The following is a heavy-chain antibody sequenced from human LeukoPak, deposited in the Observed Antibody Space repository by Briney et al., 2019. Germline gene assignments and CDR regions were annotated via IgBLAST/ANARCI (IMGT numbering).Heavy chain of an antibody. CDR2: ISAYNGNT. CDR3: ARGRVDRLRLGELSSPVDYYYYMDV. J-gene: IGHJ6*03. Sequence: GASVKVSCKASGYTITNNYMHWVRQAPGQGLEWMGWISAYNGNTNYAQKLQGRVTMTTDTSTSTAYMELRSLRSEDTAVYYCARGRVDRLRLGELSSPVDYYYYMDVWGKGTTVTVSS. V-gene: IGHV1-18*04. D-gene: IGHD3-16*02. CDR1: GYTITNNY.